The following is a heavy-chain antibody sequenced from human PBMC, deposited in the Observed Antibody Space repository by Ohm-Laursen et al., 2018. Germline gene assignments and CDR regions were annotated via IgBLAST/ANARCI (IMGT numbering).Heavy chain of an antibody. CDR2: ISSSSSTI. Sequence: SLRLSCSASGFTFSSYSMNWVRQAPGKGLEWVSYISSSSSTIYYADSVKGRFTISRDNAKNSLYLQMTSLRAEDTAVYYCARDDSGQFDLWAVAPWSLSPQ. J-gene: IGHJ2*01. CDR1: GFTFSSYS. CDR3: ARDDSGQFDL. D-gene: IGHD6-19*01. V-gene: IGHV3-48*01.